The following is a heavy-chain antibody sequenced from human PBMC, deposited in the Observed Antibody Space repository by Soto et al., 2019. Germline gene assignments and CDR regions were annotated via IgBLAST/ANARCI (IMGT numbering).Heavy chain of an antibody. CDR2: IYYSGST. D-gene: IGHD3-10*01. CDR1: GGSISSGGYY. V-gene: IGHV4-31*03. Sequence: SETLSLTCTVSGGSISSGGYYWSWIRQHPGKGLEWIGYIYYSGSTYYNPSLKSRVTISVDTSKNQFSLKLSSVTAVDTAVYYCARSITMVRGVITNWFDPWGQGTLVTVSS. CDR3: ARSITMVRGVITNWFDP. J-gene: IGHJ5*02.